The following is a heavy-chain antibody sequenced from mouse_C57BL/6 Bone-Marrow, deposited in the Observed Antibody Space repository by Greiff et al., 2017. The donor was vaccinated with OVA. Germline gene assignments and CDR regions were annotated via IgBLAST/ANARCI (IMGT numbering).Heavy chain of an antibody. Sequence: EVQLVESGGGLVQPGGSLKLSCAASGFTFSDYYMYWVRQTPEKRLEWVAYISNGGGSTYYPDTVKVRFTISRDNAKNTLYLQRSRLKSEDTAMYYCARGRLLFDYWGQGTTLTVSS. V-gene: IGHV5-12*01. CDR3: ARGRLLFDY. D-gene: IGHD1-1*01. CDR1: GFTFSDYY. CDR2: ISNGGGST. J-gene: IGHJ2*01.